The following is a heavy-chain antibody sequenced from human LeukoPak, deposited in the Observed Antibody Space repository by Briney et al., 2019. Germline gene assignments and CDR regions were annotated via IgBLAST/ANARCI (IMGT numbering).Heavy chain of an antibody. CDR2: IWYDGSNK. CDR3: AKGYAGRYSYGYLDY. V-gene: IGHV3-33*06. Sequence: GGSLRLSCAASGFTFSSYGMHWVRQAPGKGLEWVAVIWYDGSNKYYADSVKGRFTISRDNSKNTLYLQMNSLRAEDTAVYYCAKGYAGRYSYGYLDYWGQGTLVTVSS. D-gene: IGHD5-18*01. J-gene: IGHJ4*02. CDR1: GFTFSSYG.